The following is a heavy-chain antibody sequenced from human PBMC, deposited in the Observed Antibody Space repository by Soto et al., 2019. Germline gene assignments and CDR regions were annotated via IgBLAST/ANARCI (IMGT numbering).Heavy chain of an antibody. CDR2: IKSDGSGT. J-gene: IGHJ4*02. Sequence: EVQLVESGGGLVQHGESLTLACAASGCPFSSYWMHWVRQAPGKGLVWVSRIKSDGSGTYYADSVQDRFTISRDNARNTRYLQMNSLRVEDTAVYFCARGDGDRYYGNGYLCRHLGKGTLVTVSS. CDR1: GCPFSSYW. V-gene: IGHV3-74*01. D-gene: IGHD2-21*01. CDR3: ARGDGDRYYGNGYLCRH.